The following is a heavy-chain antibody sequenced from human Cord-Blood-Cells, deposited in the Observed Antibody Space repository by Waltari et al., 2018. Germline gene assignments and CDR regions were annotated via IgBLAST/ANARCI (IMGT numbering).Heavy chain of an antibody. D-gene: IGHD2-8*02. V-gene: IGHV1-2*04. CDR1: GYTFTGYY. J-gene: IGHJ1*01. CDR3: ARDNISSCPETGGVCYYLQH. Sequence: QVQLVPSGAEVKKPGASVKVSCKASGYTFTGYYMHWVRKAPGQGLEWMGWINPNSGGTNYAQKFQGWVTMTRDTSISTAYMELSRLRSDDTAVYYCARDNISSCPETGGVCYYLQHWGQGTLVTVSS. CDR2: INPNSGGT.